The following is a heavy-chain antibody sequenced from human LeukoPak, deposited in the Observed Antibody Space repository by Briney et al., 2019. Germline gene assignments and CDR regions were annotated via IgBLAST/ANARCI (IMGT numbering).Heavy chain of an antibody. D-gene: IGHD3-22*01. V-gene: IGHV1-69*04. CDR3: ARDQPYYYDSSPRGY. J-gene: IGHJ4*02. Sequence: SVKVSCKASGYTFTSYNIDWVRQATGQGLEWMGRIIPILGIANYAQKFQGRVTITADKSTSTAYMELSSLRSEDTAVYYCARDQPYYYDSSPRGYWGQGTLVTVSS. CDR1: GYTFTSYN. CDR2: IIPILGIA.